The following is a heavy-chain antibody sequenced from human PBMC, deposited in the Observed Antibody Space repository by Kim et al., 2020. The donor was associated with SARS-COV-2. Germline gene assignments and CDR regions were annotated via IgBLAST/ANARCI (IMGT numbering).Heavy chain of an antibody. J-gene: IGHJ4*02. CDR2: INQDGSEK. Sequence: GGSLRLSCAASVYDFRSYWMSWVRQAPGKGLEWVASINQDGSEKYYVDSVKGRFTISRDNAKTSVFVQMNSLRAEDTAVYYCVRLIFSGIGELFPLPLLYFDSWGQGTLVTVSS. CDR1: VYDFRSYW. D-gene: IGHD3-10*01. V-gene: IGHV3-7*03. CDR3: VRLIFSGIGELFPLPLLYFDS.